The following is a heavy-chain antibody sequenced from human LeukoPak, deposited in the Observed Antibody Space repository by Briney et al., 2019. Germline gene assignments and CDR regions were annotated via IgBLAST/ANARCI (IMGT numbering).Heavy chain of an antibody. CDR1: GGSISSYY. CDR2: INNRGNT. Sequence: SETLSLTCTVSGGSISSYYWSWIRQPPGKGLEWIGYINNRGNTNYNPSLKSRVTISVDTSKNQFSLKLTSVSAADTAVYYCARDWGRYSGYDYNWFDPWGQGTLVTVSS. V-gene: IGHV4-59*01. J-gene: IGHJ5*02. CDR3: ARDWGRYSGYDYNWFDP. D-gene: IGHD5-12*01.